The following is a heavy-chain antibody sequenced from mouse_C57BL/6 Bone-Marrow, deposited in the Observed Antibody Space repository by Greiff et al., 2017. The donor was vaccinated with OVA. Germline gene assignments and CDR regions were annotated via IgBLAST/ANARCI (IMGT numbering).Heavy chain of an antibody. V-gene: IGHV5-12*01. CDR2: ISNGGGST. J-gene: IGHJ1*03. D-gene: IGHD1-1*01. CDR1: GFTFSDYY. Sequence: EVKLVESGGGLVQPGGSLKLSCAASGFTFSDYYMYWVRQTPEKRLEWVAYISNGGGSTYYPDTVKGRFTISRDNAKNTLYLQMSRLKSEDTAMYYCARHFTTPLWYFDVWGTGTTVTVSS. CDR3: ARHFTTPLWYFDV.